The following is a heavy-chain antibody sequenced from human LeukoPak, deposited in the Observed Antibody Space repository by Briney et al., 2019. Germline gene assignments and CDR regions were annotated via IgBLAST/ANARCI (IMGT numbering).Heavy chain of an antibody. D-gene: IGHD6-13*01. CDR1: GGSFSGYY. CDR2: INHSGST. CDR3: ARDRGVAAAGYGY. V-gene: IGHV4-34*01. J-gene: IGHJ4*02. Sequence: SETLSLTCAVYGGSFSGYYWSWIRQPPGKGLEWIGEINHSGSTNYNPSLKSRVTISVDTSKNQFSLKLSSVTAADTAVYYCARDRGVAAAGYGYWGQGTLVTVSS.